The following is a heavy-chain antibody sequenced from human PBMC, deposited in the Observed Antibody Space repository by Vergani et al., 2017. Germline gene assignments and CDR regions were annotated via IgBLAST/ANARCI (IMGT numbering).Heavy chain of an antibody. CDR1: GFTFSSYG. D-gene: IGHD6-6*01. Sequence: QVQLVESGGGVVQPGRSLRLSCAASGFTFSSYGMHWVRQAPGKGLEWVAVISYDGSNKYYADSVKGRFTISRDNSKNTLYLQMNSLRAEDTAVYYCARDSYSSSPHFGYWGQGTLVTVSA. J-gene: IGHJ4*02. CDR2: ISYDGSNK. V-gene: IGHV3-30*03. CDR3: ARDSYSSSPHFGY.